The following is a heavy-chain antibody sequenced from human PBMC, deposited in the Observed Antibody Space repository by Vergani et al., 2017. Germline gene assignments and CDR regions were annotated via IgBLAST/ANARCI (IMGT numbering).Heavy chain of an antibody. CDR1: GFTFSNAW. Sequence: EVQLLESGGGLVQPGGSLRLSCAASGFTFSNAWMSWVRQAPGKGLEWVGRIKSKTDGGTTDYAAPVKGRFTISRDDSKNTLYLQMNSLRAEDTAVYYCARELTTVVEYYFDYWGQGTLVTVSS. D-gene: IGHD4-23*01. CDR3: ARELTTVVEYYFDY. CDR2: IKSKTDGGTT. J-gene: IGHJ4*02. V-gene: IGHV3-15*01.